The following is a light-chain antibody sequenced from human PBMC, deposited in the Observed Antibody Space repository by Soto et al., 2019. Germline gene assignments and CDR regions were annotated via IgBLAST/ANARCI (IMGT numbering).Light chain of an antibody. CDR1: SSNIGAGYD. CDR2: GNS. V-gene: IGLV1-40*01. J-gene: IGLJ2*01. CDR3: QSYDSSLTGLV. Sequence: QSVLTQPPSVSGAPGQRVTISCTGSSSNIGAGYDVYWYQQLPGTAPKLLMYGNSNRPSGVPDRFSGSKSGTSASLAITGLQAEDEADYYCQSYDSSLTGLVFGAGTKLTVL.